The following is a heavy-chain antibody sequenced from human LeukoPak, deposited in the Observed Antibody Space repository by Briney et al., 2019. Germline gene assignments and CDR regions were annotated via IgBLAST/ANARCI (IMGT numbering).Heavy chain of an antibody. CDR3: ARAANYYYYYMDV. D-gene: IGHD6-25*01. J-gene: IGHJ6*03. CDR2: INSDGSST. V-gene: IGHV3-74*01. Sequence: GGSLRLSCAASGFTFSDYYMSWIRQAPGKGLVWVSRINSDGSSTSYADSVKGRFTISRDNAKNTLYLQMNSLRAEDTAVYYCARAANYYYYYMDVWGKGTTVTVSS. CDR1: GFTFSDYY.